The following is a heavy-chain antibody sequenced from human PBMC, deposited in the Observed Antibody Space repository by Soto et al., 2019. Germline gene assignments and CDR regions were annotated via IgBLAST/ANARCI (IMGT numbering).Heavy chain of an antibody. CDR2: IYWDGDK. V-gene: IGHV2-5*02. Sequence: SGPTLVNPTQTLTLTCTFSGFSLNTGGLGVGWIRQPPGKALEWLALIYWDGDKRYSPSLQSRLSITKDTSNNQVVLTMTNMDPVDTATYYCVHSRCGGDCLRSYSSHYHYGMAVWGQGNTVTVSS. J-gene: IGHJ6*02. CDR3: VHSRCGGDCLRSYSSHYHYGMAV. CDR1: GFSLNTGGLG. D-gene: IGHD2-21*02.